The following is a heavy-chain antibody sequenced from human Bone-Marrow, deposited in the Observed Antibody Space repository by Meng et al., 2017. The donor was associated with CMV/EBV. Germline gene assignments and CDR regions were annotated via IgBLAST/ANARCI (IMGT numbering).Heavy chain of an antibody. J-gene: IGHJ6*02. CDR2: INHSGST. CDR3: ASYYHYSMDV. V-gene: IGHV4-34*01. CDR1: GGSFSGYY. Sequence: LRLSCAVYGGSFSGYYWSWIRQPPGKGLEWIGEINHSGSTNYNPSLKSRVTISVDTSKNQFSLKLSSVTAAETAVYYCASYYHYSMDVWGQGTTVTVSS.